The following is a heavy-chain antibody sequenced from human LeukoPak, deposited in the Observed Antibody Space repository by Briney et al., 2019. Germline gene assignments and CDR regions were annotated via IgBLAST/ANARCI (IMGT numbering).Heavy chain of an antibody. Sequence: SETLSLTCTVSGASLISGSYYWRWIRQPAGKGLEWIGRIYTRWSTNYNPSLKSRVTISVDTSKNQFSLKLSSVTAADTAEYKCVYDGARWRSKFDYWGQGTLVTVSS. J-gene: IGHJ4*02. V-gene: IGHV4-61*02. D-gene: IGHD5-24*01. CDR1: GASLISGSYY. CDR2: IYTRWST. CDR3: VYDGARWRSKFDY.